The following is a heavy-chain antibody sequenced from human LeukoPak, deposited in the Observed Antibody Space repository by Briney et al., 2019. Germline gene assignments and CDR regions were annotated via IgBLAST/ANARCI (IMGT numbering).Heavy chain of an antibody. CDR2: IYTSGST. V-gene: IGHV4-61*02. D-gene: IGHD3-22*01. J-gene: IGHJ4*02. CDR1: GGSISSGSYY. Sequence: SETLSLTCTVSGGSISSGSYYWSWIRQPAGKGLEWIGRIYTSGSTNYNPSPKSRVTISVDTSKNQFSLKLSSVTAADTAVYYCAREDSSTYYYDNWGQGTLVTVSS. CDR3: AREDSSTYYYDN.